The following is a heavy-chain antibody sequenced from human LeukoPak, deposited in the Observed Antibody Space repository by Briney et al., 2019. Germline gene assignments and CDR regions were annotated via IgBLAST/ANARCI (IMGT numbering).Heavy chain of an antibody. CDR3: SRGLDSRKLGY. CDR2: IHPSGTL. V-gene: IGHV4-31*03. D-gene: IGHD3-22*01. J-gene: IGHJ4*02. CDR1: GASFSSGDQY. Sequence: SDTLSLTCTVSGASFSSGDQYWNWIRQSPGRGLEWIGSIHPSGTLYNNPSLESRVTISIDTSKNQFSLNLNSVTAADTAVYFCSRGLDSRKLGYWGQGTLVTVSS.